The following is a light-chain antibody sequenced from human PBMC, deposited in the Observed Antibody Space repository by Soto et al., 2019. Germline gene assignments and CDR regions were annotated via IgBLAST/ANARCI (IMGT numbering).Light chain of an antibody. J-gene: IGKJ1*01. CDR3: QHYGTTPLT. CDR1: QSVCSRC. V-gene: IGKV3-20*01. Sequence: ETVLTQSPGTLSLSPGERVTLSCRTSQSVCSRCFAWYQQKPGQSPRLLIYGASTRATGIPDRFSGSGSGTDVTLTISRLEPEDFAVYYCQHYGTTPLTFGQGTKVAIK. CDR2: GAS.